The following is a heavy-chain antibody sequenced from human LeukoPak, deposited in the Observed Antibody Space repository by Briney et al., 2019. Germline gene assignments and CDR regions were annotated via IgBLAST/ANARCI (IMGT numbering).Heavy chain of an antibody. Sequence: GGSLRVSCAASGFIFSSYAMSWVRQAPGKGLEGVSAINGSGGSTYYADSVKGRFTISRDNSKNTLYLQMNSLRAEDTAVYYCAIFGPRVRGVIRAFNIWGQGTMVTVSS. CDR3: AIFGPRVRGVIRAFNI. CDR1: GFIFSSYA. CDR2: INGSGGST. D-gene: IGHD3-10*01. V-gene: IGHV3-23*01. J-gene: IGHJ3*02.